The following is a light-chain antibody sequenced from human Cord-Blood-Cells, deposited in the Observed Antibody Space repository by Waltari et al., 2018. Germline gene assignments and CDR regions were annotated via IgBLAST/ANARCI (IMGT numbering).Light chain of an antibody. CDR1: CSDVGSYNL. J-gene: IGLJ3*02. CDR3: CSYAGSRTWV. V-gene: IGLV2-23*01. CDR2: EGS. Sequence: QSALTQPASVSGSPGQSITISCTGTCSDVGSYNLVSWYQQHPGKAPKLMIYEGSKLPVGVSNRFSGSKSGNTASLTISGLQAEDEADYYCCSYAGSRTWVFGGGTKLTVL.